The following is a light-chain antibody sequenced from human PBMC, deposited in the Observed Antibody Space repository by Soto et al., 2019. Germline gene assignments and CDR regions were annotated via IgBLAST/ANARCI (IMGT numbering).Light chain of an antibody. V-gene: IGKV1-33*01. J-gene: IGKJ4*01. Sequence: DIQGTQSASSLAASVGDSGTISCPASQDISKYLNWFQQKPGKAPKLLIYDVFNVVTGVASRFSGRGSGTDFTLIISNLQPEDFATYYCQQYDQLPITFGGGTKV. CDR1: QDISKY. CDR2: DVF. CDR3: QQYDQLPIT.